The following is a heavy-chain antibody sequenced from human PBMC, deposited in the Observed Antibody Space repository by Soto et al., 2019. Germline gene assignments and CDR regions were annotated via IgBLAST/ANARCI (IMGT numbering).Heavy chain of an antibody. D-gene: IGHD1-26*01. V-gene: IGHV1-69*01. J-gene: IGHJ6*02. CDR2: LIPIFGAP. CDR1: GGSFSSYA. CDR3: ARVVGASTPHYFYGMDV. Sequence: QVQLVQSGAEVRKPGSSVKVSCEASGGSFSSYAIGWVRQAPGQGLEWMGALIPIFGAPNYEQKFQGRVTITADESTRKAYMELSSLGSEDTAVYYCARVVGASTPHYFYGMDVWGQGTTVTVSS.